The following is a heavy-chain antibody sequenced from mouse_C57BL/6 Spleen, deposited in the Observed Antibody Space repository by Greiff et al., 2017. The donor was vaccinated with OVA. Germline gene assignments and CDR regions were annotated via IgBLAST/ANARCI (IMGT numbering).Heavy chain of an antibody. V-gene: IGHV1-61*01. CDR2: IYPSESET. J-gene: IGHJ1*03. D-gene: IGHD1-1*01. CDR3: ARRGYGSSFSVYFDV. CDR1: GYTFTSYW. Sequence: QVQLQQPGAELVRPGSSVKLSCKASGYTFTSYWMDWVKQRPGQGLEWIGNIYPSESETHYNQKFKDKATLTVDKSSSTAYMQLSSLTSEDSAVYYCARRGYGSSFSVYFDVWGTGTTVTVSS.